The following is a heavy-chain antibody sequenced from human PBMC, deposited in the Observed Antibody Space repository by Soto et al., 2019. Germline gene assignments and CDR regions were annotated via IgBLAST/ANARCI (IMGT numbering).Heavy chain of an antibody. D-gene: IGHD5-18*01. J-gene: IGHJ4*02. Sequence: ASVKVSCMASGYTFTSYGISWVRQAPGQEHERMGWISAYNGNTNYAQKLQGRVTMTTDTSTSTAYMELRSLRSDDTAVYYCARVIRGYSYGPGGYWGQGTLVTVSS. CDR3: ARVIRGYSYGPGGY. CDR2: ISAYNGNT. CDR1: GYTFTSYG. V-gene: IGHV1-18*01.